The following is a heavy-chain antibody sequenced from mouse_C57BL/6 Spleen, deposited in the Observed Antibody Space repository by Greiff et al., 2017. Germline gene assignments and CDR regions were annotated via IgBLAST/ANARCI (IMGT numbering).Heavy chain of an antibody. Sequence: VQLKQPGAELVMPGASVKLSCKASGYTFTSYWMHWVKQRPGQGLEWIGEIDPSDSYTNYNQKFKGKSTLPVDKSSSTAYMQRSSLTSEDSAVYYCARSADWDYWGQGTTLTVSS. CDR3: ARSADWDY. D-gene: IGHD4-1*01. V-gene: IGHV1-69*01. J-gene: IGHJ2*01. CDR2: IDPSDSYT. CDR1: GYTFTSYW.